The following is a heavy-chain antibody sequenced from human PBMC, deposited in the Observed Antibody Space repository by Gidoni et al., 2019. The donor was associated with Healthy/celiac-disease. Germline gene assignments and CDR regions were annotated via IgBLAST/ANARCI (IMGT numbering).Heavy chain of an antibody. CDR2: IYYSGST. Sequence: GPGLVKPSETLSLTCTVSGGSISSYYWSWIRQPPGKGLEWIGYIYYSGSTNYNPSLKSRVTISVDTSKNQFSLKLSSVTAADTAVYYCARAIQCSLDYYYDSSGCLFNPWGQGTLVTVSS. V-gene: IGHV4-59*01. J-gene: IGHJ5*02. CDR3: ARAIQCSLDYYYDSSGCLFNP. CDR1: GGSISSYY. D-gene: IGHD3-22*01.